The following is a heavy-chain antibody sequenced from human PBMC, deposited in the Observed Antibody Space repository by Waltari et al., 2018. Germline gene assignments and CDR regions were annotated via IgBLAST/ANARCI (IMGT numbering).Heavy chain of an antibody. CDR3: ARPSRRAFDI. CDR1: GFTFSSYA. D-gene: IGHD6-6*01. Sequence: QVQLVESGGGVVQPGRSLRLSCAASGFTFSSYAMHWVRQAPGKGLEWVAVISYDGSNKYYADSVKGRFTISRDNSKNTLYLQMNSLRAEDTAVYYCARPSRRAFDIWGQGTMVTVSS. CDR2: ISYDGSNK. J-gene: IGHJ3*02. V-gene: IGHV3-30-3*01.